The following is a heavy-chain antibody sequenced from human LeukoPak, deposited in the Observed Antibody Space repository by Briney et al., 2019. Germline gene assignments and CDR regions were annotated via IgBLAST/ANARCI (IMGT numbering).Heavy chain of an antibody. V-gene: IGHV1-18*04. D-gene: IGHD3-9*01. Sequence: ASVKGSCKASGYTFTSYGISWVRQAPGQGLEWMGWISAYNGNTNYAQKLQGRVTMTTDTSTSTAYMELRSLRSDDTAVYYCATGKIPLRYFDWLPHDYWGQGTLVTVSS. CDR3: ATGKIPLRYFDWLPHDY. J-gene: IGHJ4*02. CDR2: ISAYNGNT. CDR1: GYTFTSYG.